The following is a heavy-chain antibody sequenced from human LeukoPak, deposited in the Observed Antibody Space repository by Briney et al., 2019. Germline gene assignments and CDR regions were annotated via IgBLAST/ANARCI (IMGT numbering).Heavy chain of an antibody. J-gene: IGHJ5*02. V-gene: IGHV3-74*01. CDR1: GFTFSRNW. CDR2: INKDGTNT. CDR3: AKHGRVVAGPWFDA. D-gene: IGHD6-19*01. Sequence: GGSLRLSCAASGFTFSRNWLHWVRQAPGKGLVWVSRINKDGTNTTYADSVKGRVTISRDNAKNTVYLQMNSLRAEDTAVYYCAKHGRVVAGPWFDAWGQGTLVTVSS.